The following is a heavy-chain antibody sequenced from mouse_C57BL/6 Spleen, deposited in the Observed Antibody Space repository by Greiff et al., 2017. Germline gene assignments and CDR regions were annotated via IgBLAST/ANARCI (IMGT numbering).Heavy chain of an antibody. Sequence: QVHVKQSGAELARPGASVKMSCKASGYTFTSYTMHWVKQRPGQGLEWIGYIYPSSGYTKYNQKFKDKATLTADKSSSTAYMQLSSLTSEDAAVXYCAAGSSYWYFDVWGTGTTVTVAS. CDR1: GYTFTSYT. CDR2: IYPSSGYT. CDR3: AAGSSYWYFDV. D-gene: IGHD1-1*01. V-gene: IGHV1-4*01. J-gene: IGHJ1*03.